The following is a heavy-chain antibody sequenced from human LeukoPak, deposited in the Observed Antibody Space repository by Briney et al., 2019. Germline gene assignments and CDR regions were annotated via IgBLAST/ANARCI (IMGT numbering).Heavy chain of an antibody. D-gene: IGHD3-22*01. Sequence: ASVKVSCKASGGTFSSYAISWVRQAPGQGLEWMGRIIPIFGIANYAQKFQGRVTITADKSTSTAYMELSSLRSEDTAVYYCARERTTLMIVVVWATYYFDYWGQGTLVTVSS. V-gene: IGHV1-69*04. CDR1: GGTFSSYA. CDR3: ARERTTLMIVVVWATYYFDY. J-gene: IGHJ4*02. CDR2: IIPIFGIA.